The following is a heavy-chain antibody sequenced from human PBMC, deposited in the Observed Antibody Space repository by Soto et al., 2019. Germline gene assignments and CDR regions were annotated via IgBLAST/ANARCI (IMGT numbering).Heavy chain of an antibody. D-gene: IGHD3-16*01. CDR1: GYIFTHYG. CDR2: INGYNGKA. V-gene: IGHV1-18*01. J-gene: IGHJ4*02. Sequence: QVQLVQSGAEVRKPGASVKVSCKASGYIFTHYGIGWVRQAPGQGLEWMGWINGYNGKANYAQDFRGRVSMTTDIATSTAYMDLRSLTSDDTGVYYCARGDGIFGAGGVDWGQGTLVTVSS. CDR3: ARGDGIFGAGGVD.